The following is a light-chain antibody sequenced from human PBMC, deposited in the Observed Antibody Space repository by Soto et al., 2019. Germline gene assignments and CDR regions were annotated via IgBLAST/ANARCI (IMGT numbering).Light chain of an antibody. Sequence: GMTVSPGTLPMSPEERASVSCRASQNVASTYLAGYQQRPGQPPRLLICAAFSRATGVPDRFSASGSGTDFTLTISSLEAEDFAVHYCQQFGRSVIFGQGTRLEI. V-gene: IGKV3-20*01. J-gene: IGKJ5*01. CDR1: QNVASTY. CDR3: QQFGRSVI. CDR2: AAF.